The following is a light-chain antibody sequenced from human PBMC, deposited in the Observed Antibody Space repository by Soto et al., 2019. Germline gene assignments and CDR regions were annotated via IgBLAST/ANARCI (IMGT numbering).Light chain of an antibody. Sequence: DIQMAQSPSTLSASVGDRVTITCRASQTISSWLAWYQLKPGKAPKLLIHTASRLHTGVPSRFSGSESRTEFTLTISSLQPDDFATYYYQQYSTYSRTFGQGTKVDIK. V-gene: IGKV1-5*03. CDR3: QQYSTYSRT. CDR2: TAS. CDR1: QTISSW. J-gene: IGKJ1*01.